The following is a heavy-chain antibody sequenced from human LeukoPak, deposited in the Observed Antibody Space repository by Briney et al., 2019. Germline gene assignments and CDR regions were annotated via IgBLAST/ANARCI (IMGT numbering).Heavy chain of an antibody. D-gene: IGHD4-17*01. V-gene: IGHV3-23*01. Sequence: PGASLRLSCAASGITFSNYAMSWVRQAPGKGLEWVSAITGSGGNTYYADSVKGRFTISRDNAQKSVYLEMNSLRAEDTAVYYCARAVTSTEGYWGQGTLVTVSS. J-gene: IGHJ4*02. CDR1: GITFSNYA. CDR2: ITGSGGNT. CDR3: ARAVTSTEGY.